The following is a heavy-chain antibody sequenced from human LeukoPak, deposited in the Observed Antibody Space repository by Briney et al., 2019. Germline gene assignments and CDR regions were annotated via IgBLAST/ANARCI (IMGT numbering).Heavy chain of an antibody. J-gene: IGHJ4*02. Sequence: PSQTLSLTCTVSGGSISSGDYYWSWIRQPPGKGLEWIGYIYYSGSTYYNPSLKMRVTISVDTSKEQFYLKLSSVTAADTAVYYCASEQSSTKGGYWGQGTLVTVSS. CDR3: ASEQSSTKGGY. CDR1: GGSISSGDYY. D-gene: IGHD2-2*01. V-gene: IGHV4-30-4*08. CDR2: IYYSGST.